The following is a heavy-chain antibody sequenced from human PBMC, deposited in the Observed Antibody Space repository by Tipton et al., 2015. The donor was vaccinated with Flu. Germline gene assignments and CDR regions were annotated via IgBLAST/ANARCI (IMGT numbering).Heavy chain of an antibody. Sequence: VQLVQSGAEVKKPGESLKISCKGSGYIFSNYWIVWVRQMPGKGLEWMGAIYPGHSDTRYGPSFQGQVTISADESINTAFLQWSTLKASDTAMYYCARQAIPMYSDYRYYFYSAMDVWGQGTTVTVSS. CDR3: ARQAIPMYSDYRYYFYSAMDV. D-gene: IGHD5-12*01. V-gene: IGHV5-51*01. J-gene: IGHJ6*02. CDR2: IYPGHSDT. CDR1: GYIFSNYW.